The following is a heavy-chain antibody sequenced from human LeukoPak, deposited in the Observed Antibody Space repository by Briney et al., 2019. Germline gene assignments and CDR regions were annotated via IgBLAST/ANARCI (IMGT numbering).Heavy chain of an antibody. Sequence: PGGSLRPSCAASAFTSSSYAMSWVRQPPGKGLEWVSAIIGMVGSTYYADSVRGRFNISRGNSKNTLYLQMNSLIGEDTAVYYCAKGHYGSGSDPFDYWGQGTLVTVSS. D-gene: IGHD3-10*01. CDR1: AFTSSSYA. CDR2: IIGMVGST. J-gene: IGHJ4*02. V-gene: IGHV3-23*01. CDR3: AKGHYGSGSDPFDY.